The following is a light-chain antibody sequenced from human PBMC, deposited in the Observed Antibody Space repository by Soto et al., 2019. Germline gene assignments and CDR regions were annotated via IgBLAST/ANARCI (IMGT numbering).Light chain of an antibody. CDR2: YDS. CDR1: NIGSKS. CDR3: QVWDSSSDLL. Sequence: SYELTQPPSVSVAPGKTARITCGGNNIGSKSVHWYQQKPGQAPVLVIYYDSDRPSGIPERFSGSNSGNTATLTISRVEAGDEADYYCQVWDSSSDLLFGTGTKLTV. V-gene: IGLV3-21*04. J-gene: IGLJ1*01.